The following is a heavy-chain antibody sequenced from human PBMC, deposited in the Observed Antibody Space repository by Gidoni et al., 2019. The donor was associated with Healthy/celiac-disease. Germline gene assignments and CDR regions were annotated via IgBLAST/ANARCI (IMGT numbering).Heavy chain of an antibody. CDR3: ARDPSSYYDFWSGYNPSFDY. J-gene: IGHJ4*02. D-gene: IGHD3-3*01. Sequence: VQLVEPGGGVVQPGRSLRLSCAASGFPFSSYAMHWVRQAPGKGLEWLAVIWYDGSNKYYADAVKGRFTISRDNSKNTLYLQMNSLRAEDTAVYYCARDPSSYYDFWSGYNPSFDYWGQGTLVTVSS. V-gene: IGHV3-33*01. CDR2: IWYDGSNK. CDR1: GFPFSSYA.